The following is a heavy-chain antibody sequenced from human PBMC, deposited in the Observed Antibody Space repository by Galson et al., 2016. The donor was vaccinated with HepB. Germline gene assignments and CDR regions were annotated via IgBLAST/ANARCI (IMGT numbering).Heavy chain of an antibody. CDR1: GFPLSNFW. CDR3: ARAQWIPARRAAYFDY. Sequence: SLRPSCAASGFPLSNFWMNWVRQAPGKGLQWVANVKQDGSEKYYAESVKGRFTISRDNARNSMFLQMNSLRPDDTAIYYCARAQWIPARRAAYFDYWGQGILVTVSS. CDR2: VKQDGSEK. J-gene: IGHJ4*02. D-gene: IGHD5-18*01. V-gene: IGHV3-7*04.